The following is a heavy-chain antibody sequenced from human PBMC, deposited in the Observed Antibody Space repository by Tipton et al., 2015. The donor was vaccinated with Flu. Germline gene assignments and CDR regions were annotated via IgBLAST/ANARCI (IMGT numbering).Heavy chain of an antibody. Sequence: SLRLSCAASGFTFRTYAMSWVRLAPGKGLEWVAAISGSDPGTYHADSVKGRFTISRDSSKNILYLQMNSLRAEDTAVYYCARRPGGWGQGTLVTVSS. J-gene: IGHJ4*02. D-gene: IGHD4-23*01. V-gene: IGHV3-23*01. CDR3: ARRPGG. CDR1: GFTFRTYA. CDR2: ISGSDPGT.